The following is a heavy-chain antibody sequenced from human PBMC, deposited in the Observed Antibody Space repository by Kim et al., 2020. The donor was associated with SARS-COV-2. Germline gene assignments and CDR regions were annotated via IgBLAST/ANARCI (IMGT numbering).Heavy chain of an antibody. V-gene: IGHV4-34*01. CDR3: ARQRDYDFWSGLGIGTKENYYGMDV. D-gene: IGHD3-3*01. CDR1: GGSFSGYY. CDR2: INHSGST. J-gene: IGHJ6*02. Sequence: SETLSLTCAVYGGSFSGYYWSWIRQPPGKGLEWIGEINHSGSTNYNPSLKCRVTISVDTSKNQFSLKLSSVTAADTAVYYCARQRDYDFWSGLGIGTKENYYGMDVWGQGTTVTVSS.